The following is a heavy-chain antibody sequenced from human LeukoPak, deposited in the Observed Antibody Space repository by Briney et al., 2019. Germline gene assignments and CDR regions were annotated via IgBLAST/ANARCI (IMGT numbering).Heavy chain of an antibody. D-gene: IGHD3-10*01. Sequence: GGSLRLSCAASGFTFSSYSMNWVRQAPGKGLEWVSYISSSSSTIYYADSVKGRFTISRDNAKNSLYLQMNSLRAEDTAVYYCARDRGPTEFGGYYYYYMDVWGKGTTVTVSS. CDR1: GFTFSSYS. J-gene: IGHJ6*03. CDR2: ISSSSSTI. V-gene: IGHV3-48*04. CDR3: ARDRGPTEFGGYYYYYMDV.